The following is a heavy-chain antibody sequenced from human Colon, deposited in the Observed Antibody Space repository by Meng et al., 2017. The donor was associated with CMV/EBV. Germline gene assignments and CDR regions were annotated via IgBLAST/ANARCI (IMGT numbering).Heavy chain of an antibody. D-gene: IGHD2-2*01. J-gene: IGHJ4*02. CDR3: ARYEDYCSDTACFLGPYFDN. CDR1: GFNFRSSA. CDR2: ISGGGTST. V-gene: IGHV3-23*01. Sequence: GESLKISCAASGFNFRSSAMSWVRQAPGKGLEWVSSISGGGTSTYYADSVKGRFTISRDTPKNTLFLQLNSLRAEATAVYYCARYEDYCSDTACFLGPYFDNWGQGTLVTVSS.